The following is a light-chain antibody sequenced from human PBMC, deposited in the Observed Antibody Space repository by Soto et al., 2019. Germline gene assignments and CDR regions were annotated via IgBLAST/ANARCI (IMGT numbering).Light chain of an antibody. Sequence: IVMTQSPATLSLSPGERAPLSCWASQSVTSNSLAWYQQKPGQAPRLLIFGASIRATGLPDRFSGSGSGTDFTLTISRLEPEDFAVYYCHQYGSSPGTFGQGTKVDIK. CDR2: GAS. CDR1: QSVTSNS. V-gene: IGKV3-20*01. J-gene: IGKJ1*01. CDR3: HQYGSSPGT.